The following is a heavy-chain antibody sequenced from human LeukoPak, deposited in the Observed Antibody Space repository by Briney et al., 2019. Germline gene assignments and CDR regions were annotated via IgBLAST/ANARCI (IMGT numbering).Heavy chain of an antibody. V-gene: IGHV4-59*01. CDR2: IYYSGST. CDR1: GGSISSYY. CDR3: ARGARYCSSTSCYLQGFDP. J-gene: IGHJ5*02. Sequence: PSETLSLTCTVSGGSISSYYWSWIRQPPGKGLEWIGYIYYSGSTNYNPSLKSRVTISVDTSKNQFSLKLSSVTAADTAVYYCARGARYCSSTSCYLQGFDPWGQGTLVTVSS. D-gene: IGHD2-2*01.